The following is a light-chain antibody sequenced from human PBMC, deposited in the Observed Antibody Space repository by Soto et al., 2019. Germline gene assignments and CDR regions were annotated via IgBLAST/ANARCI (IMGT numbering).Light chain of an antibody. CDR2: GAS. J-gene: IGKJ2*01. V-gene: IGKV3-15*01. CDR3: QQYNNWPPYT. CDR1: QSVSSN. Sequence: EIVMTQSPATLSVSPGERATLSCRASQSVSSNLAWYQQKPGQAPRLLIYGASTRATGIPARFSGSGSGTEFTITISSLQSEDFEVYYCQQYNNWPPYTFGQGTKLEIK.